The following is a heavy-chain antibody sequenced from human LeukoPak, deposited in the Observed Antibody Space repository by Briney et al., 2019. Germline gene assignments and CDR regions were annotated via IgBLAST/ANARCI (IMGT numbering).Heavy chain of an antibody. Sequence: ASVKVSCKASGYTFTSYGITWVRQAPGQGLEWMGWISRNNGNTNYAQKLQGRVTMTTDTSTSTAYMELRSLRSDDTAVYYCARDGIGDHFWSLFDYWGQGTLVTVSS. V-gene: IGHV1-18*01. CDR3: ARDGIGDHFWSLFDY. CDR2: ISRNNGNT. J-gene: IGHJ4*02. D-gene: IGHD3-3*02. CDR1: GYTFTSYG.